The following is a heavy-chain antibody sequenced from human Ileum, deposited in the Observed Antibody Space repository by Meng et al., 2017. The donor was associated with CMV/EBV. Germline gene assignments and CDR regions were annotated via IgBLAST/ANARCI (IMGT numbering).Heavy chain of an antibody. CDR3: VRGGRNTNTWYGLEPGDFQH. Sequence: QLQLQESGPGLFKPSETRSLTCTSSADSISRGRYYWGWIRQPPGKGLDYIGHLYYGESTFYNPSLKSRVTISIDASQNHFSLKLTSLTAADTAVYYCVRGGRNTNTWYGLEPGDFQHWGQGTLVTVSS. D-gene: IGHD6-13*01. V-gene: IGHV4-39*07. J-gene: IGHJ1*01. CDR2: LYYGEST. CDR1: ADSISRGRYY.